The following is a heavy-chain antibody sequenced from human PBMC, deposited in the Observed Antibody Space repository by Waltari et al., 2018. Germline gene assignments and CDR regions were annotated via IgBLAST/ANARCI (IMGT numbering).Heavy chain of an antibody. CDR3: ATLKTGTYSFDL. Sequence: QVQLLQSGAEVTKPGASVKVSCKVSGSPLTDLSIHWLQQAPGKGLEWMGGVDTEDGEKIYAQKFQGRVTMTEDTSTDTAYMELSSLRSEDTAVYYCATLKTGTYSFDLWGRGTLVTVSS. J-gene: IGHJ2*01. D-gene: IGHD1-7*01. CDR1: GSPLTDLS. CDR2: VDTEDGEK. V-gene: IGHV1-24*01.